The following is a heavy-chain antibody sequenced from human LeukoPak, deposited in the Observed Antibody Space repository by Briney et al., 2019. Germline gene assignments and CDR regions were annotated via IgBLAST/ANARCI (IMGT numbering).Heavy chain of an antibody. J-gene: IGHJ5*02. D-gene: IGHD3-10*01. CDR1: GGPISSYY. CDR3: ARLRARNGSGSSNWFDP. V-gene: IGHV4-59*08. CDR2: ISYSGNT. Sequence: SETLSLTCTVSGGPISSYYWSWIRQPPGKGLEFIGYISYSGNTNSNPSLASRVTISLDTSRNQFSLKLSSVTAAHTALYYCARLRARNGSGSSNWFDPWGQGTLVTVSS.